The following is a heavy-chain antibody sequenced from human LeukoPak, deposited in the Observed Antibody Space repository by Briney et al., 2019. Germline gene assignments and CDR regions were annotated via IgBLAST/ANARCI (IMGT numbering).Heavy chain of an antibody. CDR3: ARGGSTAGLKYNWFDP. Sequence: ASVKVSCKASGGTFSSYAISWVRQAPGQGLEWMGGIIPIFGTANYAQKFQGRVTITADESTSTAYMELSSLRSEDTAVYYCARGGSTAGLKYNWFDPWGQGTLVTVSS. V-gene: IGHV1-69*13. CDR1: GGTFSSYA. CDR2: IIPIFGTA. D-gene: IGHD2-2*01. J-gene: IGHJ5*02.